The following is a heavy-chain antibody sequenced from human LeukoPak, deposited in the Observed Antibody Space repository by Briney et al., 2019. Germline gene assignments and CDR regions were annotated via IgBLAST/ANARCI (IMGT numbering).Heavy chain of an antibody. CDR3: ARGSSIEAGSWPN. D-gene: IGHD6-13*01. CDR1: GGSISSYY. Sequence: SETLSLTCTVSGGSISSYYFSWIRQPPGKGLEGIGYISYSGSTNYNPPLKSRVSMSVDTSKRQFYLNVYSVTAADTAVYYCARGSSIEAGSWPNWGQGTLVTVSS. V-gene: IGHV4-59*01. CDR2: ISYSGST. J-gene: IGHJ4*02.